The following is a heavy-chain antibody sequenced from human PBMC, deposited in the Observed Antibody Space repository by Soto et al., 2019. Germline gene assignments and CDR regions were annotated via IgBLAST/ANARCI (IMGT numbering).Heavy chain of an antibody. D-gene: IGHD3-3*01. CDR2: ISSSSSYT. Sequence: GGSLRLSCAASVFTFIDYYMSWIRQAPGKGLEWVSYISSSSSYTNYADSVKGRFTISRDNAKNSLYLQMNSLRAEDTAVYYCARDEILNSITIFGVVIDYYYGMDVWGQGTTVTVSS. CDR3: ARDEILNSITIFGVVIDYYYGMDV. J-gene: IGHJ6*02. V-gene: IGHV3-11*06. CDR1: VFTFIDYY.